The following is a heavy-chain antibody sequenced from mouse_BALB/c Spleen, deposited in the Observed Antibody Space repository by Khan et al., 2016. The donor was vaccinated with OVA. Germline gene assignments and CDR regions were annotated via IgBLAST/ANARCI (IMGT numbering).Heavy chain of an antibody. V-gene: IGHV14-3*02. CDR3: ARIPYYDGSY. J-gene: IGHJ3*01. Sequence: VQLKQSGAEFVKPGASVKLPCTASGFTIKDTSMHWVKQRPEQGLEWIGRIDPANGYVKYDPKFQDKATITADTSSNTAYLHLNSLTSEDTAVYYCARIPYYDGSYWGQGTLVTVSS. CDR1: GFTIKDTS. CDR2: IDPANGYV. D-gene: IGHD2-4*01.